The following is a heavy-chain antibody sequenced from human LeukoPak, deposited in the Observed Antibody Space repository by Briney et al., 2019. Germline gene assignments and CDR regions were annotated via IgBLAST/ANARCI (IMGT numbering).Heavy chain of an antibody. V-gene: IGHV3-33*01. Sequence: GGSLRLSCAASGFTFSSYGMHWVRQAPGKGLEWVAVIWYDGSNKYYADSVKGRFTISRDNSKNTLYLQMNSLRAEDTAVYYCASVLRFLEWSTSAAYYFDYWGQGTLVTVSS. J-gene: IGHJ4*02. CDR1: GFTFSSYG. D-gene: IGHD3-3*01. CDR2: IWYDGSNK. CDR3: ASVLRFLEWSTSAAYYFDY.